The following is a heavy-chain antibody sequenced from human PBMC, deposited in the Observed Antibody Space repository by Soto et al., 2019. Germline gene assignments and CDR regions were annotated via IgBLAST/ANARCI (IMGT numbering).Heavy chain of an antibody. J-gene: IGHJ4*01. CDR3: AHKGPEDWPLDY. CDR1: GFSLSTSGVG. Sequence: QITLKESGPTLVRPTQTLTLTCAFSGFSLSTSGVGVGWIRQPPGKALEWLAVIYWDDSKHYSPSLRSRLTITKDTSTNQVVLTMTNMDPMDTGTYYCAHKGPEDWPLDYWGHGTLVTVSS. CDR2: IYWDDSK. D-gene: IGHD3-9*01. V-gene: IGHV2-5*02.